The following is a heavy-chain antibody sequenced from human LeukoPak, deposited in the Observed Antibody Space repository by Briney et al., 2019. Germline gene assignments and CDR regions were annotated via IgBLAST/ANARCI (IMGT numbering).Heavy chain of an antibody. J-gene: IGHJ4*02. V-gene: IGHV3-30*02. Sequence: GGSLRLSCAASGFIFSNYGMHWVRRAPGKGLVWVAFTRYDGSDKYYADSVKGRFTISRDNSKNTLYLQMSSLRAEDTAVYYCAILNDYSNYGFDNWGQGTLVTVSS. CDR2: TRYDGSDK. CDR3: AILNDYSNYGFDN. D-gene: IGHD4-11*01. CDR1: GFIFSNYG.